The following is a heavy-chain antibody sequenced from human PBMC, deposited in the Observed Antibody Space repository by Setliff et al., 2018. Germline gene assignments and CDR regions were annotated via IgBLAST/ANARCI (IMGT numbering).Heavy chain of an antibody. CDR3: VREGVDRRSSTDYRYYMDV. V-gene: IGHV1-69*05. D-gene: IGHD6-6*01. CDR2: TIPMFGTT. Sequence: SVKVSCKASGATFSSYGISWVRQAPGQGLEWMGGTIPMFGTTEYAQKFQGRLTINTDESTNTAFMQLSSLRSDDTAVYYCVREGVDRRSSTDYRYYMDVWGKGTTVTVSS. J-gene: IGHJ6*03. CDR1: GATFSSYG.